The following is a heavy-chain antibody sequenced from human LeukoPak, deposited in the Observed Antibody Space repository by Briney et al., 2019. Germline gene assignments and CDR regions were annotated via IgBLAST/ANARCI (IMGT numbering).Heavy chain of an antibody. CDR1: GGSTSSYC. J-gene: IGHJ4*02. Sequence: SETLSLTCTVSGGSTSSYCWSWIRQPPGKGLEWIGYIYYSGSTNYNPSLKSRVTISVDTSKNQFSLKLSSVTAADTAVYYCARDATLDYDILTGYYIPLHFDYWGQGTLVTVSS. CDR3: ARDATLDYDILTGYYIPLHFDY. CDR2: IYYSGST. D-gene: IGHD3-9*01. V-gene: IGHV4-59*01.